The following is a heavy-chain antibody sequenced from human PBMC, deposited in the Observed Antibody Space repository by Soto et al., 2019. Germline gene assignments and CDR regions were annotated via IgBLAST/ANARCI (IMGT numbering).Heavy chain of an antibody. CDR2: IYSYNNK. V-gene: IGHV3-53*02. Sequence: EVQLVETGGDLIQPGGSLRLSCAASGFTVSSDSMTWVRQAPGKGLEWISIIYSYNNKDYADSVKGRFSITRDTSKNILYLQMNSLRAEDTAEYYCARHYSAMGVWGQGTTVTVSS. CDR3: ARHYSAMGV. J-gene: IGHJ6*02. CDR1: GFTVSSDS.